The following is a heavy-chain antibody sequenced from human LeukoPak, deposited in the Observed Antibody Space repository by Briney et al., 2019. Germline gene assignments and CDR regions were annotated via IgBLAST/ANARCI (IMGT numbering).Heavy chain of an antibody. CDR1: GGSISSYY. CDR2: IYYSGST. J-gene: IGHJ4*02. V-gene: IGHV4-59*01. CDR3: AIPSHPARYYFDY. Sequence: QPSETLSLTCTVSGGSISSYYWSWIRQPPGKGLEWIGYIYYSGSTNYNPSLKSRVTISVDTSKNQFSLKLSSVTAADTAVYYCAIPSHPARYYFDYWGQGTLVTVSS. D-gene: IGHD4-17*01.